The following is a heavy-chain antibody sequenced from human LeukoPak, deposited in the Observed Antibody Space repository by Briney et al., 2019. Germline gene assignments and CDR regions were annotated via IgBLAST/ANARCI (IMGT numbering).Heavy chain of an antibody. CDR2: IYSGGST. D-gene: IGHD1-26*01. CDR1: GFTVSSNY. J-gene: IGHJ4*02. CDR3: ARGVGSGSRLRAGDY. Sequence: PGGSLRLSCAASGFTVSSNYMSWVRQAPGKGLEWFSVIYSGGSTYYADSVKGRFTISRDNSKNTLYLQMNSLRAEDTAVYYCARGVGSGSRLRAGDYWGQGTLVTVSS. V-gene: IGHV3-53*01.